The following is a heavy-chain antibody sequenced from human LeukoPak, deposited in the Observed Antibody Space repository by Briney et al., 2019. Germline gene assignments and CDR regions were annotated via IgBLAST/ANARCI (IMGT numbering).Heavy chain of an antibody. J-gene: IGHJ3*02. CDR1: GGSISSYY. V-gene: IGHV4-59*12. D-gene: IGHD3-22*01. CDR2: IYYSGST. Sequence: PSETLSLTCTVSGGSISSYYWSWIRQPPGKGLEWIGYIYYSGSTNYNPSLKSRVTISVDTSKNQFSLKLSSVTAADTAVYYCARVGMLYYDSSGYYFDAFDIWGQGTMVTVSS. CDR3: ARVGMLYYDSSGYYFDAFDI.